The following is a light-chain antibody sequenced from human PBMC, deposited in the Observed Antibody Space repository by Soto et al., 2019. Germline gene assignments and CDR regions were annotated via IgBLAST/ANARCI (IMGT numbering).Light chain of an antibody. J-gene: IGLJ1*01. CDR1: SSDVGGYNY. V-gene: IGLV2-14*01. Sequence: QSALTQPASVSGSPGQSITISCTGSSSDVGGYNYVSWYQQHPGKAPQLMIYEVSNRPSGVSNRFSGSKSGNTASLTISGLQTEDEADYYCSSYTSTSSSFVFGGGTRSPS. CDR3: SSYTSTSSSFV. CDR2: EVS.